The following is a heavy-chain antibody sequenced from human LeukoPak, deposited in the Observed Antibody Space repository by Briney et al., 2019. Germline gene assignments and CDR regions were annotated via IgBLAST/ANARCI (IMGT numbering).Heavy chain of an antibody. V-gene: IGHV3-74*01. CDR2: INTDGTVT. Sequence: WGSLRLSCAASGVTFSKYWMLWVRHAPGKGLESVSRINTDGTVTTYADSVKGRFTVSRDNADNTMFLQMNSVRDEDTAVYYCATKQWLAPPPDSWGQGTPVTVSS. CDR1: GVTFSKYW. CDR3: ATKQWLAPPPDS. D-gene: IGHD6-19*01. J-gene: IGHJ5*01.